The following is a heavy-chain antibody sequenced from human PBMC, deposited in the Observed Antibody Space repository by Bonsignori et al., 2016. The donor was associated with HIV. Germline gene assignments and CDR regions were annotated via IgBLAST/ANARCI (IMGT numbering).Heavy chain of an antibody. CDR1: GGTFSSYA. Sequence: SVKVSCKASGGTFSSYAISWVRQAPGQGLEWMGGIIPIFGTANYAQKFQGRVTITADESTSTAYMELSSLRSEDTAVYYCARASYYDSSGYYSAPFYWGQGTLVTVSS. D-gene: IGHD3-22*01. CDR2: IIPIFGTA. V-gene: IGHV1-69*13. J-gene: IGHJ4*02. CDR3: ARASYYDSSGYYSAPFY.